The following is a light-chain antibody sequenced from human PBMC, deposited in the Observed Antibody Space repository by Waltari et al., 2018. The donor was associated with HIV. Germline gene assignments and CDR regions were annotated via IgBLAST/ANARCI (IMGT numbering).Light chain of an antibody. CDR2: EDR. V-gene: IGLV6-57*02. CDR1: SGSIASNY. Sequence: NFMLTQPHSVSESPGKTVTISCTGSSGSIASNYVQWYQQRPGSAPTTVVYEDRQRPSGVPYRFSGAIDSSSNSAYLTSSGLKTEDEADYYCQSYDTSSHVVFGGGTKLTVL. CDR3: QSYDTSSHVV. J-gene: IGLJ2*01.